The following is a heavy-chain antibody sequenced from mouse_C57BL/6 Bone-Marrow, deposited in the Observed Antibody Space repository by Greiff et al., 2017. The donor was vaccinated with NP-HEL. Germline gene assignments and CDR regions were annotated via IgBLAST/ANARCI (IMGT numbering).Heavy chain of an antibody. CDR3: ARKAYYGRSYEFAY. CDR1: GYTFTTYW. CDR2: IDPSDSYT. Sequence: QVQLQQPGAELVKPGASVKLSCKASGYTFTTYWMQWVKQRPGQGLEWIGEIDPSDSYTNYTQKFKGKATLTVATSSSTANMQLSSLTSEDSAVYYCARKAYYGRSYEFAYWGQGTLVTVSA. J-gene: IGHJ3*01. V-gene: IGHV1-50*01. D-gene: IGHD1-1*01.